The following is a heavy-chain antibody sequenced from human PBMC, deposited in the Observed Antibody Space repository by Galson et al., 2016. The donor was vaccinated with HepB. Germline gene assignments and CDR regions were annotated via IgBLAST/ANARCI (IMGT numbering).Heavy chain of an antibody. CDR2: ISYDGSNK. CDR3: VREAGYSNAFGY. D-gene: IGHD4-11*01. V-gene: IGHV3-30-3*01. Sequence: SLRLSCAGSGFTFSSYALHWVRQAPGEGPEWVAVISYDGSNKYYADSVKGRFTISRDNSKNTLYVHMNSLRAVDTAVYYCVREAGYSNAFGYWGQGTLVTVSS. J-gene: IGHJ4*02. CDR1: GFTFSSYA.